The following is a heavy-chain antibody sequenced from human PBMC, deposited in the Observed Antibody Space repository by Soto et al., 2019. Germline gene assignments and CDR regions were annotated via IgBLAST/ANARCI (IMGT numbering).Heavy chain of an antibody. Sequence: EVQLVESGGGLVQPGGSLRLSCAASGFTFSAFEMNWVRQAPGKGLEWLSYIYNSGSTMTYADSVKGRFAISRDNAKNPLYLEMYSPRAEDTAVYYCARESGGTGLDVWGQGTTVTVSS. V-gene: IGHV3-48*03. D-gene: IGHD1-1*01. CDR1: GFTFSAFE. J-gene: IGHJ6*02. CDR2: IYNSGSTM. CDR3: ARESGGTGLDV.